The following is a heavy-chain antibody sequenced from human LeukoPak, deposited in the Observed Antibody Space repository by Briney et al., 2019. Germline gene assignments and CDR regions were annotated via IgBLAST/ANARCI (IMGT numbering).Heavy chain of an antibody. D-gene: IGHD1-26*01. V-gene: IGHV1-69*05. Sequence: SVKVSCKASGGTFSSYAISWVRQAPGQGLEWMGGIIPIFGTANYAQKFQGRVTITTDEPTSTAYMELSSLRSEDTAVYYCATGGGSYSDPFDYWGQGTLVTVSS. J-gene: IGHJ4*02. CDR1: GGTFSSYA. CDR2: IIPIFGTA. CDR3: ATGGGSYSDPFDY.